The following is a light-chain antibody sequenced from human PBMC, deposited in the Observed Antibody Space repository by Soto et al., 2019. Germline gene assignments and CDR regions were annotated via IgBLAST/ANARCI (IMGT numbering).Light chain of an antibody. CDR1: SSDVGDYNY. CDR3: SSYRSSSTPVV. V-gene: IGLV2-14*03. CDR2: DVS. Sequence: QSVLTQPASVSGSPGQSITISCTGTSSDVGDYNYVSWYQQHPGKAPKLMIYDVSDRPSGVSNRFSGSKSGNTASLTISGLQAEDEADYYCSSYRSSSTPVVFGGGTKLTVL. J-gene: IGLJ2*01.